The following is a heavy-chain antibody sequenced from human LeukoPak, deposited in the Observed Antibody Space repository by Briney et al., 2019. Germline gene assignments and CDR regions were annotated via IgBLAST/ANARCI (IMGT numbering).Heavy chain of an antibody. Sequence: ASVKVSCKASGYTFTGYYMHWVRQAPGQGLEWMGRINPNSGGTNYAQKFQGRVTMTRDTSISTAYMELSRLRSDDTAVYYCARWDYYGSGSYGGVGYWGQGILVTVSS. V-gene: IGHV1-2*06. D-gene: IGHD3-10*01. J-gene: IGHJ4*02. CDR2: INPNSGGT. CDR3: ARWDYYGSGSYGGVGY. CDR1: GYTFTGYY.